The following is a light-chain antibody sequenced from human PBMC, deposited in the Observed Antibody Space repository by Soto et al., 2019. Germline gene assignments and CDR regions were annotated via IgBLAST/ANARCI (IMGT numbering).Light chain of an antibody. V-gene: IGKV3-11*01. J-gene: IGKJ4*01. Sequence: EIVLTQSPATLSLSPGERATLSCRASQSISSHLAWYQQKPGQAPRLLMYDASNRATGILARFSGSGSGTDFPLTISSLEPEDFAVYYCQQRSTWPLTFGGGTKVEIK. CDR2: DAS. CDR3: QQRSTWPLT. CDR1: QSISSH.